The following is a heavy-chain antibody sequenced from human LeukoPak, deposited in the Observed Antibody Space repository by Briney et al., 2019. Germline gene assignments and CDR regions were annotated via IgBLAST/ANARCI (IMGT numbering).Heavy chain of an antibody. CDR3: ASYSSGWSPLDY. CDR2: ISSSSYI. V-gene: IGHV3-21*01. D-gene: IGHD6-19*01. CDR1: GFTFSSYS. Sequence: GGSLRLSCAASGFTFSSYSMNWVRQAPGKGLEWVSSISSSSYIYYADSVKGRFTISRDNAKNSLYLQMNSLRAEDTAVYYCASYSSGWSPLDYWGQGTLVTVSS. J-gene: IGHJ4*02.